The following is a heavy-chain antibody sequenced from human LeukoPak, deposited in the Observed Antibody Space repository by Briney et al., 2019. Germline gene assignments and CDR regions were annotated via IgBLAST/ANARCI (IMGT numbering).Heavy chain of an antibody. CDR2: MHNSENA. J-gene: IGHJ4*02. Sequence: SEALSLTCTVSGGSISSYYWSWIRQYPGKGLEWIGYMHNSENADYNPSLKSRVTISVDTSKNQISLKVNSVTAADTAVYYCARERGQLVDYRGQGTLVTVSS. CDR1: GGSISSYY. CDR3: ARERGQLVDY. D-gene: IGHD5-18*01. V-gene: IGHV4-59*06.